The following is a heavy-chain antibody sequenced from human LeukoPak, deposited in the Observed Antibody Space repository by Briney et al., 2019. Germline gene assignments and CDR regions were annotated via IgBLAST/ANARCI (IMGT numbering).Heavy chain of an antibody. D-gene: IGHD3-10*01. CDR1: AFTFNNYD. Sequence: GGSLRLSCAASAFTFNNYDIHWVRQASGKGLEWVSGIDTAGDTYYRDSVKGRFSISREIAKNSLSLQMNGLRAGDTAVYYCARRKGVLGAFDIWGQGTVVIVSS. J-gene: IGHJ3*02. V-gene: IGHV3-13*01. CDR2: IDTAGDT. CDR3: ARRKGVLGAFDI.